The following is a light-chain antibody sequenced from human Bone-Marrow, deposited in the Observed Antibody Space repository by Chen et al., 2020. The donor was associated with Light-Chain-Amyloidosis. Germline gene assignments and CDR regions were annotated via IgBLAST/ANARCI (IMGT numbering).Light chain of an antibody. CDR1: SSDVGGDNH. J-gene: IGLJ1*01. CDR2: EVT. CDR3: SSYTITNTLV. Sequence: QSALTQPSSVSGSPGQSITLSCTGTSSDVGGDNHVSCYQQHPDKATKLMIYEVTNRPSWVPDRCSGSKSDNTASLTISGLQTEDEADYFCSSYTITNTLVFGSGTRVTVL. V-gene: IGLV2-14*01.